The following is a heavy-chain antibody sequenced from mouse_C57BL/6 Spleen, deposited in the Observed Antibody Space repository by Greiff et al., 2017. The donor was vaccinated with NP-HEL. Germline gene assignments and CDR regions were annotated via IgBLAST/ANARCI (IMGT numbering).Heavy chain of an antibody. CDR3: TRGTGY. Sequence: VQLQQSGAELVRPGASVTLSCEASGYTFTDYEMHWVKQTPVHGLEWIGAIDPETGGTAYNQKFKGKAILTADKSSSTAYMELRSLTSEDSAVYYCTRGTGYWGQGTTLTVSS. V-gene: IGHV1-15*01. CDR2: IDPETGGT. D-gene: IGHD3-3*01. CDR1: GYTFTDYE. J-gene: IGHJ2*01.